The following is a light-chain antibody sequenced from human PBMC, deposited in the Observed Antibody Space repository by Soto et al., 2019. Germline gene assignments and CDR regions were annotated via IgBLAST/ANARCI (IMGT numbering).Light chain of an antibody. J-gene: IGKJ1*01. CDR3: QQYGSSIQT. CDR1: QSVSSNY. V-gene: IGKV3-20*01. Sequence: EIVLTQSPGTLSLSPGERATLSCRASQSVSSNYLAWYQQRPGQPPNLLIFGASHRAADIPDRFSGSGSGTDVTLTISRLEPEDFAVYYCQQYGSSIQTFGQGTKVDI. CDR2: GAS.